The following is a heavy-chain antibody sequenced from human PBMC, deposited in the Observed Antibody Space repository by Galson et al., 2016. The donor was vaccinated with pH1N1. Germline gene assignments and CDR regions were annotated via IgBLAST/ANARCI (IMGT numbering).Heavy chain of an antibody. D-gene: IGHD4-17*01. CDR1: GDSVSSEIW. CDR2: IHYSGST. Sequence: ETLSLTCIVSGDSVSSEIWWTWVRQPPGKALEWTGEIHYSGSTNFHPALGSRVAMSVDVSRNIFSLDLGSVTAADTAVYYCAKGRHYGDSQPFDYWGQGILVTVSS. J-gene: IGHJ4*02. CDR3: AKGRHYGDSQPFDY. V-gene: IGHV4-4*02.